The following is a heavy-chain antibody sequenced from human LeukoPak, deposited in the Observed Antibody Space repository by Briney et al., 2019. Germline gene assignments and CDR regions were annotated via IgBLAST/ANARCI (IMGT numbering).Heavy chain of an antibody. CDR3: ARDYYDSSGYYGKDDY. CDR2: INPNSGGT. J-gene: IGHJ4*02. Sequence: ASVKISCKVSGYTFTGYYMHWVRQAPGQGLEWMGRINPNSGGTNYAQKFQGRVTMTRDTSISTAYMELSRLRSDDTAVYYCARDYYDSSGYYGKDDYWGQGTLVTVSS. V-gene: IGHV1-2*06. CDR1: GYTFTGYY. D-gene: IGHD3-22*01.